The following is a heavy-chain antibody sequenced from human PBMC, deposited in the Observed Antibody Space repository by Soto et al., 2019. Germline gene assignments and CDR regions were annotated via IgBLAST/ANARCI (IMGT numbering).Heavy chain of an antibody. CDR1: GDSIIGIYH. CDR3: ARLILAFTEPFEY. Sequence: SETLSLTCAVSGDSIIGIYHWARIRQPPVRSLEWIASIFHTGTTYYTPSLKSRVTMSDDTSKNQLSLRLSSVTAADTAVYYCARLILAFTEPFEYWGQGTMVTVSS. CDR2: IFHTGTT. J-gene: IGHJ4*02. D-gene: IGHD2-15*01. V-gene: IGHV4-38-2*01.